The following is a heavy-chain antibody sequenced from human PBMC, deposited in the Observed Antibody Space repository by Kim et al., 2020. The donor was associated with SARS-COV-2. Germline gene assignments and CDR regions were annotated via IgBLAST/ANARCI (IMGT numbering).Heavy chain of an antibody. CDR2: K. Sequence: KYYAGSVKGRFTVSRDIVNNTLHRQMNSLRPEDTALYFCAREELAMVTYDYWGQGALVTVSS. V-gene: IGHV3-30*03. J-gene: IGHJ4*02. D-gene: IGHD5-18*01. CDR3: AREELAMVTYDY.